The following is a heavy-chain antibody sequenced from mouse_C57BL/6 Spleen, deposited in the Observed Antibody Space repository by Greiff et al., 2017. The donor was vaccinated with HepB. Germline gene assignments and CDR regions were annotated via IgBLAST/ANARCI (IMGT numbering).Heavy chain of an antibody. CDR1: GFTFSSYA. CDR3: ARGEDYYGSSYGY. D-gene: IGHD1-1*01. V-gene: IGHV5-4*03. Sequence: DVMLVESGGGLVKPGGSLKLSCAASGFTFSSYAMSWVRQTPEKRLEWVATISDGGSYTYYPDNVKGRFTISRDNAKNNLYLQMSHLKSEDTAMYYCARGEDYYGSSYGYWGQGTTLTVSS. J-gene: IGHJ2*01. CDR2: ISDGGSYT.